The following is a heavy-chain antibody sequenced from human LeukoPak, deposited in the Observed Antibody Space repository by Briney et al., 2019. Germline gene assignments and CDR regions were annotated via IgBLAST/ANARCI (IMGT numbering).Heavy chain of an antibody. D-gene: IGHD6-13*01. Sequence: SETLSLTRAVYGGSFSAYYWSWIRQPPGKGLEWIGEINHSGSTNYNPSLKSRVTISIYTSKNQFSLEMSSVTAADTAVYYCARGRGARSSRWYNWFDPWGQGTLVTVSS. V-gene: IGHV4-34*01. CDR2: INHSGST. J-gene: IGHJ5*02. CDR3: ARGRGARSSRWYNWFDP. CDR1: GGSFSAYY.